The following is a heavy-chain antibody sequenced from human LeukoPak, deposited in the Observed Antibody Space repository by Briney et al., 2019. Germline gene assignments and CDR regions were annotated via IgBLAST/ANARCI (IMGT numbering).Heavy chain of an antibody. CDR3: ARDRQQWQHDAFDI. CDR2: IIPIFGTA. CDR1: GGTFSSYA. V-gene: IGHV1-69*01. D-gene: IGHD6-13*01. Sequence: SVKVSCKASGGTFSSYAISWVRQAPGQGLEWMGGIIPIFGTANYAQKFQGRVTITADESTSTAYMELSSLRSEDTAVYYCARDRQQWQHDAFDIWGQGTMVTVSS. J-gene: IGHJ3*02.